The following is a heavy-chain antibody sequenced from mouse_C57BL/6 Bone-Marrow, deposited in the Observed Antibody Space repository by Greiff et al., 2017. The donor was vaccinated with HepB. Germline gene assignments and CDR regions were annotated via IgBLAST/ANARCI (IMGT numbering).Heavy chain of an antibody. J-gene: IGHJ1*03. D-gene: IGHD1-1*01. Sequence: VKLQQSGAELVRPGTSVKMSCKASGYTFTNYWIGWAKQRPGHGLEWIGDIYPGGGYTNYNEKFKGKAKLTADKSSSTAYMQFSSLTSEDSAIYYCARNYYGSSYGGYFDVWGTGTTVTVSS. CDR2: IYPGGGYT. CDR1: GYTFTNYW. CDR3: ARNYYGSSYGGYFDV. V-gene: IGHV1-63*01.